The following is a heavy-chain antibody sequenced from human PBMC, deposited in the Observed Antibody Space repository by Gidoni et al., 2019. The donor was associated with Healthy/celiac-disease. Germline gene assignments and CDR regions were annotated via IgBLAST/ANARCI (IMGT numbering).Heavy chain of an antibody. CDR2: INPNSGGT. Sequence: QVQLVQSGAAVKKPGASVKVSCKASGYTFTGYYMHWVRQAPGQGLEWMGWINPNSGGTNYAQKFQGRVTMTRDTSISTAYMELSRLRSDDTAVYYCARDRSGIAAAGRNWFDPWGQGTLVTVSS. CDR1: GYTFTGYY. D-gene: IGHD6-13*01. J-gene: IGHJ5*02. CDR3: ARDRSGIAAAGRNWFDP. V-gene: IGHV1-2*02.